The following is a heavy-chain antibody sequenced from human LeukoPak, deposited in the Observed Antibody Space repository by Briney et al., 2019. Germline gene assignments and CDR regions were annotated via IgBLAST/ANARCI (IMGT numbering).Heavy chain of an antibody. CDR1: GGSFSGYY. CDR3: ARARYEGAIDY. Sequence: SETLSLTCAVYGGSFSGYYWSWIRQPPGKGLEWIGSIYYSGSTYYNPSLKSRVTISVDTSKNQFSLKLSSVTAADTAVYYCARARYEGAIDYWGQGTLVTVSS. D-gene: IGHD1-26*01. J-gene: IGHJ4*02. V-gene: IGHV4-34*01. CDR2: IYYSGST.